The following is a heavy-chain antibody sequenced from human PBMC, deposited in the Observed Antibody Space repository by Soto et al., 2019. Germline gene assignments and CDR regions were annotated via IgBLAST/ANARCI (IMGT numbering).Heavy chain of an antibody. V-gene: IGHV1-18*04. CDR3: ARDWRCSSSWTPSSPPGY. J-gene: IGHJ4*02. CDR2: ISAYNGNT. Sequence: GASVKVSCRASGYTFTSYGISWVRQAPGQGLEWMGWISAYNGNTNYAQKLQGRVTMTTDTSTSTAYMELRSLRSDDTAVYYCARDWRCSSSWTPSSPPGYWGQGTLVTVSS. CDR1: GYTFTSYG. D-gene: IGHD6-13*01.